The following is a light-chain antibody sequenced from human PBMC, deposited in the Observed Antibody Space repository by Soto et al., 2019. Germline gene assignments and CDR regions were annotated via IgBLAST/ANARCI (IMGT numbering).Light chain of an antibody. CDR3: QQYGSSPQT. J-gene: IGKJ1*01. CDR2: DAS. Sequence: ERVLTQSPGTLSLSPGERATLSCRASQTVRNNYLAWYQQKPGQAPRLLIYDASSRATGIPDRFSGGGSGTDFTLTISRLEPEDFAVYYCQQYGSSPQTFGQGSRWIS. CDR1: QTVRNNY. V-gene: IGKV3-20*01.